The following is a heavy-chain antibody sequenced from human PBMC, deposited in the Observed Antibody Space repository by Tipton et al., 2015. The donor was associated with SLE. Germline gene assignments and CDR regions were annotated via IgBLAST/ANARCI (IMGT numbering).Heavy chain of an antibody. CDR1: GGSISSYY. J-gene: IGHJ2*01. CDR3: ARRGEFYYDSTAFDL. D-gene: IGHD3-22*01. Sequence: TLSLTCTVSGGSISSYYWSWIRQPPGKGLEWIGYIYYSGSTNYNPSLKSRVTISVDTSKNQFSLKLSSVTAADTAVYYCARRGEFYYDSTAFDLWGRGTLVTVSS. CDR2: IYYSGST. V-gene: IGHV4-59*08.